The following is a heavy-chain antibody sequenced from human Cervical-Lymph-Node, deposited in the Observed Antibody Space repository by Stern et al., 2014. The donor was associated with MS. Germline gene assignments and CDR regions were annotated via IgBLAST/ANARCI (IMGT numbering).Heavy chain of an antibody. CDR3: ALSSETSDRGYSLGYDL. J-gene: IGHJ5*02. CDR2: IFPVFGTP. V-gene: IGHV1-69*01. Sequence: QVQLVESGAEVTKPGSSVKVSCKASGGTFSKFPSSWVRQAPGQGLEWMGGIFPVFGTPTYAQEFRGRVTITADVSTSTVYMELSSLRSDDTAVYYCALSSETSDRGYSLGYDLWGQGTLVTVSS. CDR1: GGTFSKFP. D-gene: IGHD1-14*01.